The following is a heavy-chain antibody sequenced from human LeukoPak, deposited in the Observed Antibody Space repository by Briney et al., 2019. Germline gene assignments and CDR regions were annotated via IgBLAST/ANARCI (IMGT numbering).Heavy chain of an antibody. V-gene: IGHV1-18*01. Sequence: ASVKVSCKASGYTFTNYGISWVRQAPGQGLEWLGWISAFNANTNYAQKVQGRVTMTTDTSTTTAYMELRSLRSDDTAVYYCARMDYYDSDGTSTDDYWGQGTLVTVSS. CDR2: ISAFNANT. CDR1: GYTFTNYG. J-gene: IGHJ4*02. D-gene: IGHD3-22*01. CDR3: ARMDYYDSDGTSTDDY.